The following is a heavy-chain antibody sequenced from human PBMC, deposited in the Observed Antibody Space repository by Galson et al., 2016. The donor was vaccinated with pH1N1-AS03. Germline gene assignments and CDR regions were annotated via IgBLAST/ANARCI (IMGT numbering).Heavy chain of an antibody. CDR2: IYYTGAT. CDR1: GGSVSSGGYY. V-gene: IGHV4-61*08. J-gene: IGHJ4*02. CDR3: ARYSSSADHFDY. D-gene: IGHD3-22*01. Sequence: TLSLTCTVSGGSVSSGGYYWSWLRQPPGERLEWIAYIYYTGATNYNPSLKSRVTISVDASMNQFSLKVNSVTPADTAVYYCARYSSSADHFDYWGQGTLVTVSS.